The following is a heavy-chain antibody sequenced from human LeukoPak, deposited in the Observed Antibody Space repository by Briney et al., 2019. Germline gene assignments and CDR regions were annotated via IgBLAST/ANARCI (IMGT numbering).Heavy chain of an antibody. V-gene: IGHV3-13*01. CDR1: GFTFSSYD. D-gene: IGHD3-10*01. J-gene: IGHJ4*02. CDR2: IGTAGDT. CDR3: ARWARSGSYYKDYYFDY. Sequence: GGSLRLSCAASGFTFSSYDMHWVRQATGEGLEWVSAIGTAGDTYYADSVKGRFTISRDNSKNTLYLQMNSLRAEDTAVYYCARWARSGSYYKDYYFDYWGQGTLVTVSS.